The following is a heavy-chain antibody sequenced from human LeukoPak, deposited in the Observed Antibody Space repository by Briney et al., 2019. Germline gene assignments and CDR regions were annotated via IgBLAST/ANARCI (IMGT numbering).Heavy chain of an antibody. CDR3: ARQPRDGYNPRPYYFDY. CDR1: GGSISSSSYY. V-gene: IGHV4-39*01. J-gene: IGHJ4*02. D-gene: IGHD5-24*01. Sequence: SETLSLTCTVSGGSISSSSYYWGWVRQPPGKGLEWIGSMYYSGSTYYNPSLKSRVTISVDTSKNQFSMKLSSVTAADTAVYYCARQPRDGYNPRPYYFDYWGQGTLVTVSS. CDR2: MYYSGST.